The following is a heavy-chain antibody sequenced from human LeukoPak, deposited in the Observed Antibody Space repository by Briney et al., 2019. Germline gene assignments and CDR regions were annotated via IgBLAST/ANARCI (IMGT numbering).Heavy chain of an antibody. CDR3: AKGGPGYSSGYRYFDY. CDR1: GFTSDDYA. V-gene: IGHV3-9*02. D-gene: IGHD6-19*01. Sequence: GGSLRLSCAASGFTSDDYAMHWVRQAPGKGLEWVSGISWNSGSIVYADSVKGRFTISRDNAKNSLYLQMNSLRAEDTALYNCAKGGPGYSSGYRYFDYWGQGTLVTVSS. CDR2: ISWNSGSI. J-gene: IGHJ4*02.